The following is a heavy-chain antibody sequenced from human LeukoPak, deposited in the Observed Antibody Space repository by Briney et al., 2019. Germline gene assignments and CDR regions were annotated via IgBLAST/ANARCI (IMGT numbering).Heavy chain of an antibody. CDR3: TTLRSSPGFDP. CDR2: IKSKTDDGTT. Sequence: PGGPLTLSFAASGFTFSNAWMSWVGQAPCKGGEGVGRIKSKTDDGTTDYAAPVKGRFTISRDDSKNTLYLQMNSLKTDDTTVYYCTTLRSSPGFDPWGQGTLVTVPS. V-gene: IGHV3-15*01. J-gene: IGHJ5*02. D-gene: IGHD5-12*01. CDR1: GFTFSNAW.